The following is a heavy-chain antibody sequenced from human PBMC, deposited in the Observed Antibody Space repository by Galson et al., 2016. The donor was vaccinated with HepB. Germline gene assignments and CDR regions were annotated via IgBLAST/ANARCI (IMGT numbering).Heavy chain of an antibody. CDR3: ARDRASWDGQPTDSFDY. CDR2: TYYRSKWYY. CDR1: GDSVSSIDAA. V-gene: IGHV6-1*01. Sequence: CAISGDSVSSIDAAWNWIGQSPSRGLEWLGRTYYRSKWYYDYAVSVKSRMTINPDTSKNQLSLQLNSVTPEDTAVYYCARDRASWDGQPTDSFDYWGQGTLVTVSS. D-gene: IGHD4-17*01. J-gene: IGHJ4*02.